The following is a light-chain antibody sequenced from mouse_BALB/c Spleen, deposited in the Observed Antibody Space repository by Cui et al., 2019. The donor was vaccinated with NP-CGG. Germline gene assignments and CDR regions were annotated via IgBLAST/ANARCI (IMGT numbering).Light chain of an antibody. J-gene: IGLJ1*01. Sequence: QAVVTQESVLTTSPGETVTLTCRSSTGAVTTSNYANWVQEKPDHLFTGLIGGTNNRAPGVPARFSGSLIGDKAALTITGAQTEDDAIYFCALWYSNHWVFGGGTKLTVL. CDR2: GTN. CDR3: ALWYSNHWV. CDR1: TGAVTTSNY. V-gene: IGLV1*01.